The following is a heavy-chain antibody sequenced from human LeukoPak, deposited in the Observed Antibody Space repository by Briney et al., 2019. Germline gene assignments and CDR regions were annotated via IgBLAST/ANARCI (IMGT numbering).Heavy chain of an antibody. Sequence: SETLSLTCTVSGGSITSSIYFWGWIRQPPGKGLEWIGSIYYSGSTYYNPSLKSRVTISVDTSKNQFSLKLTSVTAADTALYYCARRDDHGGYIDCWGQGTLVTVSS. CDR2: IYYSGST. CDR1: GGSITSSIYF. CDR3: ARRDDHGGYIDC. D-gene: IGHD4-23*01. V-gene: IGHV4-39*01. J-gene: IGHJ4*02.